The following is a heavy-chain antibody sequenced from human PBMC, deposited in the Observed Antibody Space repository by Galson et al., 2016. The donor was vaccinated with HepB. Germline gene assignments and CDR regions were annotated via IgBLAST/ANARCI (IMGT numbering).Heavy chain of an antibody. J-gene: IGHJ5*02. CDR1: GYSLSDLA. D-gene: IGHD1-1*01. V-gene: IGHV1-24*01. Sequence: SVKVSCKVSGYSLSDLAMHWVRQAPGKGLEWMGGFDPEDGETIYAQKFQGRVTMTEDTSTDTAYMELSSLRSADTAVYYCATGEQLERRPDIRTPPPHSAPRGQRILVTASS. CDR3: ATGEQLERRPDIRTPPPHSAP. CDR2: FDPEDGET.